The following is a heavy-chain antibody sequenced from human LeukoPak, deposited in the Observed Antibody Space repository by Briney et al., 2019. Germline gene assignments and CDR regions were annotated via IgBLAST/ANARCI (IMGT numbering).Heavy chain of an antibody. CDR1: GFTFSSYS. D-gene: IGHD6-19*01. Sequence: HPGGSLRLSCAASGFTFSSYSMNWVRQAPGKGLEWVSYISSSSSTIYYADSVKGRFTISRDNAKNSLYLQMNSLRAEDTAVYYCARPAVAGLGRRNWFDPWGQGTLVTVSS. CDR3: ARPAVAGLGRRNWFDP. CDR2: ISSSSSTI. V-gene: IGHV3-48*01. J-gene: IGHJ5*02.